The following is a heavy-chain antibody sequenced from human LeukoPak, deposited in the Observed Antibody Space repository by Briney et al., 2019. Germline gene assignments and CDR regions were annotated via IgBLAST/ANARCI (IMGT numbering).Heavy chain of an antibody. CDR2: IYHSGST. J-gene: IGHJ2*01. Sequence: SQTLSLTCAVSGGSISSGGYSWSWIRQPPGKGLEWIGYIYHSGSTYYNPSLKSRVTISVDRSKNQFSLELSSVTAADTAVYYCARDLAAAGIPAWYFDLWGRGTLVTVSS. D-gene: IGHD6-13*01. CDR3: ARDLAAAGIPAWYFDL. V-gene: IGHV4-30-2*01. CDR1: GGSISSGGYS.